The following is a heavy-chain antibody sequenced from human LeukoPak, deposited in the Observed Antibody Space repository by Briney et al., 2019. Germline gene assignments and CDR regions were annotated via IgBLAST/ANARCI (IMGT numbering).Heavy chain of an antibody. CDR2: INHSGST. D-gene: IGHD3-16*02. CDR1: GGSFSGYY. CDR3: AKRKTYYDYVWGGYRYMDPFDY. Sequence: PSETLSLTCAVYGGSFSGYYWSWIRQPPGKGLEWIGEINHSGSTNYNPSLKSRVTISVDTSKNQFSLKLSSVTAADTAAYYCAKRKTYYDYVWGGYRYMDPFDYWGQGTPVTVSS. V-gene: IGHV4-34*01. J-gene: IGHJ4*02.